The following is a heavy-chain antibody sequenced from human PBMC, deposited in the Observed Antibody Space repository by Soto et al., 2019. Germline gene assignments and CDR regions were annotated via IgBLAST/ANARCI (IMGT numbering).Heavy chain of an antibody. D-gene: IGHD5-18*01. V-gene: IGHV1-69*13. J-gene: IGHJ6*02. Sequence: SVKVSCKASGGTFSSYAISWVRQAPGQGLEWMGGIIPIFGTANYAQKFQGRVTITADESTSTAYMELSSLRSEDTAVYYCAIAVDTAMAIYYYYGMDVWGQGTTVTVSS. CDR3: AIAVDTAMAIYYYYGMDV. CDR1: GGTFSSYA. CDR2: IIPIFGTA.